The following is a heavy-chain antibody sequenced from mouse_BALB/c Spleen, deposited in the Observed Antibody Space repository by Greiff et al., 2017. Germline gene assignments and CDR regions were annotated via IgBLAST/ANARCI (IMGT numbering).Heavy chain of an antibody. CDR2: ISYDGSN. D-gene: IGHD2-1*01. Sequence: EVQRVESGPGLVKPSQSLSLTCSVTGYSITSGYYWNWIRQFPGNKLEWMGYISYDGSNNYNPSLKNRISITRDTSKNQFFLKLNSVTTEDTATYYCARAYGNYAFYYAMDYWGQGTSVTVSS. CDR3: ARAYGNYAFYYAMDY. V-gene: IGHV3-6*02. J-gene: IGHJ4*01. CDR1: GYSITSGYY.